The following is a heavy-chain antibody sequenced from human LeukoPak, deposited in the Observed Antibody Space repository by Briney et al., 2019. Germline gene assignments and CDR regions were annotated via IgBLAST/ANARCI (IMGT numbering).Heavy chain of an antibody. J-gene: IGHJ4*02. V-gene: IGHV3-23*01. D-gene: IGHD6-19*01. CDR3: AKDAGPIAVAGTFDY. CDR2: ICGSGGSI. Sequence: GGCLRLSCAASGFTFSSYAMSWVRQAPGKGLEWVSAICGSGGSIYYADSVKGRFTISRDNSKNTLYLQMNSLRAEDTAVYYCAKDAGPIAVAGTFDYWGQGTLVTVSS. CDR1: GFTFSSYA.